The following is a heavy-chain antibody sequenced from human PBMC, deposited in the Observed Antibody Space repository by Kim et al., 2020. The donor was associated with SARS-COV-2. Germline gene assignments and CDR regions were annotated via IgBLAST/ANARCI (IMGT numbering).Heavy chain of an antibody. D-gene: IGHD4-17*01. Sequence: GGSLRLSCVASGITFSSYGMHWVRQAPGKGLVWVSSINSDGDPANYADSVKGRFTISRDNAKSTLYLQMDSLRAEDTAIYYCASRRYTGAYHCFDSLDQG. CDR2: INSDGDPA. CDR1: GITFSSYG. CDR3: ASRRYTGAYHCFDS. V-gene: IGHV3-74*01. J-gene: IGHJ4*02.